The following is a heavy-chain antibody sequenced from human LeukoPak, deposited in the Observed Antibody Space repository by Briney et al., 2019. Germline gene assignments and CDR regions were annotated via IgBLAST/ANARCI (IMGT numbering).Heavy chain of an antibody. J-gene: IGHJ4*02. V-gene: IGHV1-24*01. D-gene: IGHD3-9*01. CDR3: ATEPRYFDWPNLYY. CDR2: FDPEDGET. Sequence: ASVKVSCKVSGYTLTELSMHWVRQAPGKGLEWMGGFDPEDGETIYAQKFQGRVTMTEDTSTDTAYMELSSLRSEDTAVHYCATEPRYFDWPNLYYWGQGTLVTVSS. CDR1: GYTLTELS.